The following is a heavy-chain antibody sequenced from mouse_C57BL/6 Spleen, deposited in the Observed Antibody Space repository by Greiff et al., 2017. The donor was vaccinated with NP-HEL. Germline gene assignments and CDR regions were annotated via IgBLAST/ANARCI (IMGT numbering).Heavy chain of an antibody. J-gene: IGHJ1*03. D-gene: IGHD2-4*01. V-gene: IGHV5-2*01. CDR1: EYEFPSHD. Sequence: EVMLVESGGGLVQPGESLKLSCESNEYEFPSHDMSWVRQTQEKRLELVAAINSDGGSTSSPDTMTRRFINSRVNTKKTLYLHMGSLMSEYTALYYCASRSYDYDGYWCFDVWGTGTPVTVSS. CDR3: ASRSYDYDGYWCFDV. CDR2: INSDGGST.